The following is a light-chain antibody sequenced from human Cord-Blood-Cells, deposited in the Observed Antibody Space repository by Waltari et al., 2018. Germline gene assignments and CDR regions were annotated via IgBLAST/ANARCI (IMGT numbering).Light chain of an antibody. Sequence: QSALTQPPSASGSPGQSVTISCTGTSSDVGGYNYVSWYQQHPGKAPKLMIYEVSKRPSGVPYRFYGSKSGNTASLTVSGLQAEDEADYYCSSYAGSNNVFGTGTKVTVL. V-gene: IGLV2-8*01. CDR2: EVS. J-gene: IGLJ1*01. CDR3: SSYAGSNNV. CDR1: SSDVGGYNY.